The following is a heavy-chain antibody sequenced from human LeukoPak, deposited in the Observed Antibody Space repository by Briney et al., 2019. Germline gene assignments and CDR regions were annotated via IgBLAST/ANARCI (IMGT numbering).Heavy chain of an antibody. J-gene: IGHJ6*03. CDR3: ARSQVYYYYYMDV. CDR1: GYTFTGYY. V-gene: IGHV1-2*02. Sequence: GASVKVSCKASGYTFTGYYIHWVRQAPGQGLEWMGWINPNSGGTNYAQKFQGRVTMTRDTSISTAYMELSRLRSDDTAVYYCARSQVYYYYYMDVWGKGTTVTISS. CDR2: INPNSGGT.